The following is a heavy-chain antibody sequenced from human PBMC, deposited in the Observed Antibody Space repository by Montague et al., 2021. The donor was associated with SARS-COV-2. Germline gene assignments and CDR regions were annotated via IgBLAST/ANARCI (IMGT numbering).Heavy chain of an antibody. CDR2: IYWTGST. CDR3: ARDASSGCFDVIAI. V-gene: IGHV4-59*12. CDR1: GGSISDYY. J-gene: IGHJ3*02. D-gene: IGHD6-19*01. Sequence: SETLSLTCTVSGGSISDYYWSWIRQPPGKGLEWIGYIYWTGSTNNNPSLKSRVTMSVDTSKNQFYLTVSSVTAADTAIYYCARDASSGCFDVIAIWGQGTLVTVSS.